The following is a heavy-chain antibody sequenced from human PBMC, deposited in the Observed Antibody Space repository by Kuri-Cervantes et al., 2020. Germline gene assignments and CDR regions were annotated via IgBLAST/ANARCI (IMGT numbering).Heavy chain of an antibody. Sequence: GESLKISCAASGFTVSSNYMSWVRQAPGRGLEWVSIIYSGDTYYTDSVKGRFTISRDDSMNTLYLQMNSLRAEDTAVYYCAKRKIAARPFDYWGQGALVTVSS. CDR3: AKRKIAARPFDY. J-gene: IGHJ4*02. CDR2: IYSGDT. D-gene: IGHD6-6*01. V-gene: IGHV3-53*01. CDR1: GFTVSSNY.